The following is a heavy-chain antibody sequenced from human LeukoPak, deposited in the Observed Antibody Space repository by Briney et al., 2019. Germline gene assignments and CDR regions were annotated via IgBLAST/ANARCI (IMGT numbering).Heavy chain of an antibody. CDR2: ISGSGGST. CDR3: AKRYCSSSSCSIFDY. V-gene: IGHV3-23*01. D-gene: IGHD2-15*01. Sequence: PGGSLRLSCAASGFTFSSYAMSWVRQAPGKGLEWVSAISGSGGSTYYADSVKGRLTISRDNSKNTLYLQMNSLRAEDTAVYYCAKRYCSSSSCSIFDYWGQGTLVTVSS. J-gene: IGHJ4*02. CDR1: GFTFSSYA.